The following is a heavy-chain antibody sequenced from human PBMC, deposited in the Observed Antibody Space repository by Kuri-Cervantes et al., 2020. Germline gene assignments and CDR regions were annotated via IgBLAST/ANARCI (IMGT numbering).Heavy chain of an antibody. V-gene: IGHV3-33*06. D-gene: IGHD3-10*01. CDR2: IWYDGSNK. CDR1: GFTFSNYG. J-gene: IGHJ4*02. Sequence: GESLKISCAASGFTFSNYGMHWVRQAPGKGLEWVALIWYDGSNKYYADSVRGRFTISRDNSKNTLFLQMNSLRAEDTAVYYCAKESSSSMVRGVVSDYGGQGTLVTVSS. CDR3: AKESSSSMVRGVVSDY.